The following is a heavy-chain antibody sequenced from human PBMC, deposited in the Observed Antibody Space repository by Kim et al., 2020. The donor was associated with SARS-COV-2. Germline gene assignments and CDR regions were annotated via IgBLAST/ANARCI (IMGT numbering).Heavy chain of an antibody. Sequence: GGSLRLSCAASGFTFSSYAMSWVRQAPGKGLEWVSAISGSGGSTYYADSVKGRFTISRDNSKNTLYLQMNSLRAEDTAVYYCAKDPGYSSGWYGSGWFDPWGQGTLVTVSS. CDR2: ISGSGGST. CDR3: AKDPGYSSGWYGSGWFDP. D-gene: IGHD6-19*01. CDR1: GFTFSSYA. J-gene: IGHJ5*02. V-gene: IGHV3-23*01.